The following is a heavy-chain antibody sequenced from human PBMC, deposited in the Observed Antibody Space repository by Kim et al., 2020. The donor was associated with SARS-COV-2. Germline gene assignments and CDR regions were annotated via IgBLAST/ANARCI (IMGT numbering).Heavy chain of an antibody. D-gene: IGHD2-2*01. J-gene: IGHJ6*03. CDR3: ARVPAAISFYYYYYMDV. Sequence: SVKVSCKASGGTFSSYAISWVRQAPGQGLEWMGRIIPILGIANYAQKFQGRVTITADKSTSTAYMELSSLRSEDTAVYYCARVPAAISFYYYYYMDVWGKGTTVTVSS. CDR1: GGTFSSYA. V-gene: IGHV1-69*04. CDR2: IIPILGIA.